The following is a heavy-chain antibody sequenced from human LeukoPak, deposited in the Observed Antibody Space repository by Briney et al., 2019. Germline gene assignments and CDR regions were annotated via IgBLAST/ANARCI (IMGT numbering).Heavy chain of an antibody. V-gene: IGHV3-7*01. J-gene: IGHJ5*02. CDR1: GFTFSSYW. CDR2: IKQDGSEK. Sequence: TGGSLRLSCAASGFTFSSYWMSWVRQAPGKGLEWVANIKQDGSEKYYVDSVKGRFTISRDNAKNSLYLQMNSLRAEDTAVYYCARSSAVGSHNWFDPWGQGTLVTVSS. D-gene: IGHD6-19*01. CDR3: ARSSAVGSHNWFDP.